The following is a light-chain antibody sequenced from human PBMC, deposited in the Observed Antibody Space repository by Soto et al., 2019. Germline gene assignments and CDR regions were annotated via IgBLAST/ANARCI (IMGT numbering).Light chain of an antibody. CDR2: DAS. CDR1: QSISRW. J-gene: IGKJ1*01. CDR3: QQYDNYRA. V-gene: IGKV1-5*01. Sequence: DIQMPQSPSTLSASVGASVPITCRASQSISRWLAWYQQKPGKAPKLLIYDASTLESGVPSRFSGSGSGTEFTLAISSLQPDDFATYYCQQYDNYRAVGQGTKVDIK.